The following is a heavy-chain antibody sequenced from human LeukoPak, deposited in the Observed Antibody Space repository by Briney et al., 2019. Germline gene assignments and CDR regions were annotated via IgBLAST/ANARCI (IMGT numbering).Heavy chain of an antibody. J-gene: IGHJ3*02. CDR2: IYHSGST. CDR1: GGSISSGGYY. Sequence: SETLSLTCTVSGGSISSGGYYWSWIRQPPGKGLGWIGYIYHSGSTYYNPSLKSRVTISVDRSKNQFSLKLSSVTAADTAVYYCAMHPPLVVVPAATIPRAFDIWGQGTMVTVSS. D-gene: IGHD2-2*01. V-gene: IGHV4-30-2*01. CDR3: AMHPPLVVVPAATIPRAFDI.